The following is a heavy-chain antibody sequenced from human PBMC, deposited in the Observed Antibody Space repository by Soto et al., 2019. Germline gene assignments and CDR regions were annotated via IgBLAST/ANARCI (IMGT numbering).Heavy chain of an antibody. V-gene: IGHV3-30*18. CDR3: AKGGSQQLVHYYYYGMDV. Sequence: QVQLVESGGGVVQPGRSLRLSCAASGFTFSSYGMHWVRQAPGKGLEWVAVISYDGSNKYYADSVKGRFTISRDNSKNTLYLQMNSLRAEDTAVYYCAKGGSQQLVHYYYYGMDVW. J-gene: IGHJ6*01. D-gene: IGHD6-13*01. CDR2: ISYDGSNK. CDR1: GFTFSSYG.